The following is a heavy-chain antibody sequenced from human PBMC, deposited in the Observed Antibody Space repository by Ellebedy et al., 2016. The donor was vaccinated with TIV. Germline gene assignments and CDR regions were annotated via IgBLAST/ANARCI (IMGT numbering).Heavy chain of an antibody. V-gene: IGHV3-33*01. CDR1: GLTFSRYG. CDR3: ARDLSPTGLRGYFHY. CDR2: IWYDGSIK. D-gene: IGHD3-10*01. J-gene: IGHJ1*01. Sequence: GESLKISCAASGLTFSRYGMHWLRQAPDKGLEWVAVIWYDGSIKYLADSVKGRFTISRDNFNNTLYLQMNSLRAEDTAVYYCARDLSPTGLRGYFHYWGQGTLVTVSS.